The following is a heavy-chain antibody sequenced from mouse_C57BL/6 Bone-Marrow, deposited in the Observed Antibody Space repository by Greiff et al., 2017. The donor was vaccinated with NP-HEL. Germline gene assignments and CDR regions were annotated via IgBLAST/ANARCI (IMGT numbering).Heavy chain of an antibody. CDR3: ARGRIYYDYDEGGPWFAY. D-gene: IGHD2-4*01. V-gene: IGHV1-54*01. Sequence: QVQLKESGAELVRPGTSVKVSCKASGYAFTNYLIEWVKQRPGQGLEWIGVINPGSGGTNYNEKFKGKATLTADKSSSTAYMQLSSLTSEDSAVYFCARGRIYYDYDEGGPWFAYWGQGTLVTVSA. CDR1: GYAFTNYL. CDR2: INPGSGGT. J-gene: IGHJ3*01.